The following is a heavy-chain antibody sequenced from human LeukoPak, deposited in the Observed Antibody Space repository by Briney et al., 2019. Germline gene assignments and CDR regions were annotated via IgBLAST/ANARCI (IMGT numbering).Heavy chain of an antibody. D-gene: IGHD2-2*02. CDR3: AREGPIVVVPAAIPAWFDP. V-gene: IGHV1-69*05. CDR1: GGTFSSYA. CDR2: IIPIFGTA. J-gene: IGHJ5*02. Sequence: SVKVSCKAPGGTFSSYAISWVRQAPGQGLEWMGGIIPIFGTANYAQKFQGRVTITTDESTSTGYMELSSLRSEDTAVYYCAREGPIVVVPAAIPAWFDPWGQGTLVTVSS.